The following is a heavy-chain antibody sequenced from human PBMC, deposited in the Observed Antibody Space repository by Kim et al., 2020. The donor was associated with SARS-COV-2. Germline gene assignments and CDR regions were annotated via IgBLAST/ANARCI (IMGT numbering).Heavy chain of an antibody. D-gene: IGHD3-10*01. CDR1: GFTFDDYA. CDR3: AKDRPYGSGSCGMDV. V-gene: IGHV3-9*01. Sequence: ALRLSCAASGFTFDDYAMHWVRQAPGKGLEWVSGISWNSGSIGYADSVKGRFTISRDNAKNSLYLQMNSLRAEDTALYYCAKDRPYGSGSCGMDVWGQGTTVTVSS. J-gene: IGHJ6*02. CDR2: ISWNSGSI.